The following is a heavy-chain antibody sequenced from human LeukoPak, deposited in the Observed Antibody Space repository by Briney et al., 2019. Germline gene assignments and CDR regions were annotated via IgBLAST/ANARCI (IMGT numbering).Heavy chain of an antibody. CDR3: AKIVVVPAAMDYYMDV. D-gene: IGHD2-2*01. J-gene: IGHJ6*03. CDR1: GGSISSSSYY. Sequence: SETLSLTCTVSGGSISSSSYYWSWIRQPAGKGLEWIGRIYTSGSTNYNPSLKSRVTMSVDTSKNQFSLKLSSVTAADTAVYYCAKIVVVPAAMDYYMDVWGKGTTVTVSS. V-gene: IGHV4-61*02. CDR2: IYTSGST.